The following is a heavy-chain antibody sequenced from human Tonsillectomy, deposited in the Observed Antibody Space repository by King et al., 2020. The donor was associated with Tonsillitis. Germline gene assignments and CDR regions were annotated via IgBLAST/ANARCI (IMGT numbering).Heavy chain of an antibody. CDR3: ARDIAYGSDSGDWFDP. CDR1: GYTCTSYS. V-gene: IGHV1-46*01. J-gene: IGHJ5*02. CDR2: INPSGGTT. D-gene: IGHD4-23*01. Sequence: VQLVESGAEVKKPGASVKVSCKASGYTCTSYSMHWVRKAPGQGLQWMGIINPSGGTTAYEQKFQGRITMTRDTATSTFYMELRSLRSEDTAVYYCARDIAYGSDSGDWFDPWGQGTLVTVSP.